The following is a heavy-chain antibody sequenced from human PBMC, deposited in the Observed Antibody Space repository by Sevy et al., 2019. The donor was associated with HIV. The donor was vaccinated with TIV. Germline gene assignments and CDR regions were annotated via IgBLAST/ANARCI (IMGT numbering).Heavy chain of an antibody. V-gene: IGHV3-23*01. J-gene: IGHJ4*02. CDR1: GFTFSRYA. Sequence: GGSLRLSCAASGFTFSRYAMNWVRQAPGKGLEWVSGISGSGGSGDKTNYADSVKGRFTISRDDSKNSLYLQLNSLRDRETGINYRARKYDSSGYFDYWGQGTLVTVSS. CDR3: ARKYDSSGYFDY. D-gene: IGHD3-22*01. CDR2: ISGSGGSGDKT.